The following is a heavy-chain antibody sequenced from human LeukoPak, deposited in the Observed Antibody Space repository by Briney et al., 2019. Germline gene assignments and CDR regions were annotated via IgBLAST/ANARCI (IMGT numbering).Heavy chain of an antibody. V-gene: IGHV4-34*01. CDR1: GGSFSGYY. D-gene: IGHD2-15*01. CDR2: INHSGST. CDR3: ARVQYIFDY. Sequence: TSETLSLTCAVYGGSFSGYYWSWIRQPPGKGLEWIGEINHSGSTNYNPSLKSRVTISVDTSKNQFSLKLSSVTAADTAVYYCARVQYIFDYWGQGTLVTASS. J-gene: IGHJ4*02.